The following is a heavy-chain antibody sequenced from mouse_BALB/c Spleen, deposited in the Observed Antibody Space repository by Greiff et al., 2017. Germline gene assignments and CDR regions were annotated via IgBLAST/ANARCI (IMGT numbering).Heavy chain of an antibody. CDR1: GFNIKDYY. V-gene: IGHV14-4*02. D-gene: IGHD1-1*02. CDR2: IDPENGDT. CDR3: ASLWSFDY. Sequence: EVKLVESGAELVRSGASVKLSCTASGFNIKDYYMHWVKQRPEQGLEWIGWIDPENGDTEYAPKFQGKATITADTSSNTAYLQLSSLTSEDTAVYYCASLWSFDYWGQGTTLTVSS. J-gene: IGHJ2*01.